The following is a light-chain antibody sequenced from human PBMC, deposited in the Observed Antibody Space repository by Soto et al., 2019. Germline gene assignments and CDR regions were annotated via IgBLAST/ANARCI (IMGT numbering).Light chain of an antibody. CDR2: EVS. V-gene: IGLV2-14*01. J-gene: IGLJ1*01. CDR1: SSDVGGYNY. CDR3: NSYTSKSTGV. Sequence: QSALTQPASVSGSPGQSITISCTGTSSDVGGYNYVSWYQQHPGKAPKLIIYEVSNRPSGVSNRFSGSKSGNTASLTISWLQAADEADYYCNSYTSKSTGVFGTGTKLTVL.